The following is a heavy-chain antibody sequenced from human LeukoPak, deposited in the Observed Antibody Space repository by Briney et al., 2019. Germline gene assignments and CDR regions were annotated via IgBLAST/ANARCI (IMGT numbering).Heavy chain of an antibody. CDR1: GYTFNNYG. J-gene: IGHJ5*02. CDR3: ARDDYGDSKGRFDP. CDR2: TSVYNGNT. D-gene: IGHD4-17*01. V-gene: IGHV1-18*01. Sequence: ASVKVSCKASGYTFNNYGITWVRQAPGQGLEWMGWTSVYNGNTNSAQKLQGRLTMTTDTSTSTAYMELRSLRSDDTAVYYCARDDYGDSKGRFDPWGQGTLVTVSS.